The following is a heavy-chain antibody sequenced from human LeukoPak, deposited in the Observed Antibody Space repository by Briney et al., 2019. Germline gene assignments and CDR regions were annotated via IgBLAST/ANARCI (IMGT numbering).Heavy chain of an antibody. D-gene: IGHD3-10*01. J-gene: IGHJ4*02. Sequence: PGGSLRLSCAASGFTFSSYGMHWVRQAPGKGLEWVAVISYDGSNKYYADSVKGRFTISRDNSKNTLYLQMNSLRAEDTAVYYCAKDCHYYGSGSSADFDYWGQGTLVTVSS. CDR1: GFTFSSYG. CDR2: ISYDGSNK. CDR3: AKDCHYYGSGSSADFDY. V-gene: IGHV3-30*18.